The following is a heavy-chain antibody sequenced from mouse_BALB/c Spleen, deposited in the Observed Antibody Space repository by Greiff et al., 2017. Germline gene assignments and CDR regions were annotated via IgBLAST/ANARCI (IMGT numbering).Heavy chain of an antibody. D-gene: IGHD2-3*01. Sequence: EVKLLESGPGLVKPSQSLSLTCSVTGYSITSGYYWNWIRQFPGNKLEWMGYISYDGSNNYNPSLKNRISITRDTSKNQFFLKLNSVTTEDTATYYCARGGYDGYYDWYFDVWGAGTTVTVSS. CDR3: ARGGYDGYYDWYFDV. CDR1: GYSITSGYY. J-gene: IGHJ1*01. CDR2: ISYDGSN. V-gene: IGHV3-6*02.